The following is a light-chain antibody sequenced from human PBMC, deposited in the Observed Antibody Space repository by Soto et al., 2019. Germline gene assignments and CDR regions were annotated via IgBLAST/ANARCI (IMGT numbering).Light chain of an antibody. CDR3: SSHTTSSHYV. V-gene: IGLV2-14*03. CDR1: NSDVSGNH. J-gene: IGLJ1*01. CDR2: DVS. Sequence: QSVLTQPASVSGSPGQSITISCTGTNSDVSGNHVSWFQHHPGKAPRLIIYDVSNRPSGVSNRFSGSKSGNTASLTISGLQADDEADYYCSSHTTSSHYVFGTGTKVTVL.